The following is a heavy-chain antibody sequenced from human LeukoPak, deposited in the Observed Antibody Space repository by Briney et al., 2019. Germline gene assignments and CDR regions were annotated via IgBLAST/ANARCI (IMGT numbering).Heavy chain of an antibody. V-gene: IGHV3-23*01. CDR2: ISGSGGST. J-gene: IGHJ3*02. CDR3: ARSGYCSSTSCYKSAFDI. Sequence: GGSLRLSCAASGFTFSSYAMSWVRQAPGKGLEWVSAISGSGGSTYYADSVKGRFTISRDNAKNSLYLQMNGLRAEDTAVYYCARSGYCSSTSCYKSAFDIWGQGTMVTVSS. CDR1: GFTFSSYA. D-gene: IGHD2-2*02.